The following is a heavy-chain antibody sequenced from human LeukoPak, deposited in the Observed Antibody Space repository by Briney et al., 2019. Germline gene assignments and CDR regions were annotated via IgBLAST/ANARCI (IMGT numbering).Heavy chain of an antibody. CDR3: ARGPGGSDAFDI. J-gene: IGHJ3*02. CDR2: IYYSGST. Sequence: SETLSLTCAVSGGSISSGGYSWSWSRQPPGKGLEWIGYIYYSGSTYYNPSLKSRVTISVDTSKNQFSLKLSSVTAADTAVYYCARGPGGSDAFDIWGQGTMVTVSS. CDR1: GGSISSGGYS. D-gene: IGHD2-15*01. V-gene: IGHV4-30-4*07.